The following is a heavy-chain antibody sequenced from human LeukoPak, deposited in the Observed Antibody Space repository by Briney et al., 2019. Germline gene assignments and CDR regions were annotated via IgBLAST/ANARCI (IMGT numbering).Heavy chain of an antibody. CDR1: GFTFSSYW. V-gene: IGHV3-74*01. D-gene: IGHD2-2*01. J-gene: IGHJ6*03. CDR2: INSDGSST. Sequence: GGSLRLSCAASGFTFSSYWMHWVRQAPGKGLVWVSRINSDGSSTSHADSVKGRFTISRANAKNTLYLQMNSRRAEDTAVYYCARVRCSSTSCYYMDVWGKGTTVTVSS. CDR3: ARVRCSSTSCYYMDV.